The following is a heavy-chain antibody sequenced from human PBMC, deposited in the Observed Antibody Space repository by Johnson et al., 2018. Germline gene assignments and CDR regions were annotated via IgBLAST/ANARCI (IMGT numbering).Heavy chain of an antibody. CDR3: AEAYYYDSIGHPPAFDI. Sequence: QVQLQESGPGLVKPSEPLSITCTVSGGSISSYYWSWIRQPPGKGLEWIGSIYYSGSTNYNPSLKSRGTISVDTSKSQFSLKLSSVTAADTAVYYCAEAYYYDSIGHPPAFDIWGQGTMVTVSS. CDR2: IYYSGST. CDR1: GGSISSYY. V-gene: IGHV4-59*01. D-gene: IGHD3-22*01. J-gene: IGHJ3*02.